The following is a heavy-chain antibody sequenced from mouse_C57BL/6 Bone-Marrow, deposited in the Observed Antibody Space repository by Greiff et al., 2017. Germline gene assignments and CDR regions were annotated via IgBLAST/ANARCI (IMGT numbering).Heavy chain of an antibody. CDR2: IRNKANGYTT. V-gene: IGHV7-3*01. CDR1: GFTFTDYY. Sequence: EVKLMESGGGLVQPGGSLSLSCAASGFTFTDYYMSWVRQPPGKALEWLGFIRNKANGYTTEYSASVKGRFTISRDNSQSILYLQMNALRAEDSATYYCARYAGGGFAYWGQRTLVTVSA. CDR3: ARYAGGGFAY. J-gene: IGHJ3*01.